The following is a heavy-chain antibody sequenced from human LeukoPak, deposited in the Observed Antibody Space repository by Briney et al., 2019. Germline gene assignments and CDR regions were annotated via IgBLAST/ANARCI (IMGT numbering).Heavy chain of an antibody. J-gene: IGHJ5*02. D-gene: IGHD3-22*01. Sequence: GGSLRLSCAASGFTFSSYWMSWVRQAPGKGLEWVANIKQDRSEKYYVDSVKGRFTISRDKAKNSLYLQMNSLRAEDTAVYYCARDYYDSSGDLGFDPWGQGTLVTVSS. V-gene: IGHV3-7*01. CDR1: GFTFSSYW. CDR2: IKQDRSEK. CDR3: ARDYYDSSGDLGFDP.